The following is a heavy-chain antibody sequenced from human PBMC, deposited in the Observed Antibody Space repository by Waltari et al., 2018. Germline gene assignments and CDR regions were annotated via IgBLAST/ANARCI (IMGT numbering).Heavy chain of an antibody. J-gene: IGHJ6*02. CDR1: GFSVSRNY. CDR3: AREYYYYYHGMDV. Sequence: EVQLVESGGGLVQPGGSLRLSCAASGFSVSRNYMSWVRQAPGKGLEWLSVIYSGGKTHNADSVRGRFTISRHNSNNTLYLQMNSLRPEDTAVYYCAREYYYYYHGMDVWGQGTTVTVS. V-gene: IGHV3-53*04. CDR2: IYSGGKT.